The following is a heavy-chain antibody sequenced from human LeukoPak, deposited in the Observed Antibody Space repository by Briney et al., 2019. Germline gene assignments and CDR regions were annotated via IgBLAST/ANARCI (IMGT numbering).Heavy chain of an antibody. V-gene: IGHV3-53*01. CDR1: GFTVSSNY. CDR2: IYSGGST. CDR3: ARGRSSSWFDY. D-gene: IGHD6-13*01. J-gene: IGHJ5*01. Sequence: GGSLRLSCAASGFTVSSNYMSWVRQAPGKGLEWVSVIYSGGSTYYADSVKGRFTISRDNSKNTLYLQMNSLRAEDTAVYYCARGRSSSWFDYWGQGTLVTVSS.